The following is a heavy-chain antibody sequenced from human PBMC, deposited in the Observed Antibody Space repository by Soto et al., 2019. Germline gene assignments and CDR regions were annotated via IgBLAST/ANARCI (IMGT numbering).Heavy chain of an antibody. CDR2: IKQDGSEK. V-gene: IGHV3-7*03. CDR1: GFTFSSYW. CDR3: ARDRYSGSYTYYWYFDL. J-gene: IGHJ2*01. D-gene: IGHD1-26*01. Sequence: EVQLVESGGGLVQPGGSLRLSCAASGFTFSSYWMSWVRQAPGKGLEWVANIKQDGSEKYYVDSVKGRFTISRDNAKNSLYLQMNSLRAEDTAVYYCARDRYSGSYTYYWYFDLWGRGTLVTVSS.